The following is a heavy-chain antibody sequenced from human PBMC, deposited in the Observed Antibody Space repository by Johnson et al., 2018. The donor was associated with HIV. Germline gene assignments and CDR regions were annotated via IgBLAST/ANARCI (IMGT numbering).Heavy chain of an antibody. J-gene: IGHJ3*02. D-gene: IGHD3-16*01. CDR3: AREKRWGLMITFGGPHAFDI. V-gene: IGHV3-66*01. Sequence: MLLVESGGGLVQPGGSLRLSCAASGFTVSSNYMSWVRQAPGKGLEWVSVIYSGGSTYYADSVKGRFTISRYNSKNTLYQQMTSLRAEDTAVYYCAREKRWGLMITFGGPHAFDIWGQGTMVTVSS. CDR1: GFTVSSNY. CDR2: IYSGGST.